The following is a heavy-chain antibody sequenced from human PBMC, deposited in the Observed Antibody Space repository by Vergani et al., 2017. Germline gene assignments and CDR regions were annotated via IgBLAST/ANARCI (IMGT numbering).Heavy chain of an antibody. CDR2: IYSGGST. D-gene: IGHD6-6*01. J-gene: IGHJ4*02. CDR3: ARSKSIAARRGSFDY. CDR1: GFTVSSNY. Sequence: EVQLVESGGGLIQPGGSLRLSRAASGFTVSSNYMSWVRQAPGKGLEWVSVIYSGGSTYYADSVKGRFTISRDNSKNTLYLQMNSLRAEDTAVYYCARSKSIAARRGSFDYWGQGTLVTVSS. V-gene: IGHV3-53*01.